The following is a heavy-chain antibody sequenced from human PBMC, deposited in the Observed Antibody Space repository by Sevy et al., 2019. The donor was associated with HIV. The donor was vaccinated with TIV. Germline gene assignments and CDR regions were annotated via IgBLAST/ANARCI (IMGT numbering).Heavy chain of an antibody. CDR3: ARTVPAAIHWFDP. J-gene: IGHJ5*02. V-gene: IGHV1-69*13. CDR2: IIPIFGTA. CDR1: GGTFSSYA. D-gene: IGHD2-2*01. Sequence: ASVKVSYKASGGTFSSYAINWVRQAPGQGLEWMGGIIPIFGTANYAQKFQGRVTITADESTSTAYMELSSLRSEDTAVYYCARTVPAAIHWFDPWGQGTLVTVSS.